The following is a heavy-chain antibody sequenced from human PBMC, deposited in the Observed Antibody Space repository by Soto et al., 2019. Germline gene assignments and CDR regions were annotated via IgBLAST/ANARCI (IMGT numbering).Heavy chain of an antibody. CDR2: VNAGNDNT. CDR3: AREVPYGYSRFDY. V-gene: IGHV1-3*01. J-gene: IGHJ4*02. CDR1: GYTFTNNV. D-gene: IGHD5-18*01. Sequence: QVHLVQSGAEVKKPGASVKVSCKTSGYTFTNNVIHWVRRAPGQRLEWMGWVNAGNDNTKWSREYQGRLTLTKDTSATTAYMELSSLTSEDTAIYFCAREVPYGYSRFDYWGQGTLVTVSS.